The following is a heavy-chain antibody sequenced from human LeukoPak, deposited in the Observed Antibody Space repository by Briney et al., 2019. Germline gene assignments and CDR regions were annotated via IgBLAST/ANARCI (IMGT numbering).Heavy chain of an antibody. CDR3: ARQYCSSTSCYLSAGY. V-gene: IGHV1-18*01. CDR2: ISAYNGNT. D-gene: IGHD2-2*01. J-gene: IGHJ4*02. Sequence: GASVKVSCKASGYTFTSYGISWVRQAPGQGLEWMGWISAYNGNTNYAQKLQGRVTMTTDTSTSTAYMELRSLRSDDTAVYYCARQYCSSTSCYLSAGYWGQGTLVTVSS. CDR1: GYTFTSYG.